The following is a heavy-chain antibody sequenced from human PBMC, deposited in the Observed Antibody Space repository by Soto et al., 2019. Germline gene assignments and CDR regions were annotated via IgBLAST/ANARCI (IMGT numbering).Heavy chain of an antibody. D-gene: IGHD5-18*01. CDR2: IYYSGTT. CDR3: ARHGNAYRNWLQH. Sequence: SETLSLTCTFSVGSINIYTHYLSFIRQPPGKGLEWIGNIYYSGTTYYNPSLKSRVTISVDTSRNQFSLNLTSVTAADTAVYYCARHGNAYRNWLQHWGQGNLVTX. J-gene: IGHJ4*02. CDR1: VGSINIYTHY. V-gene: IGHV4-39*01.